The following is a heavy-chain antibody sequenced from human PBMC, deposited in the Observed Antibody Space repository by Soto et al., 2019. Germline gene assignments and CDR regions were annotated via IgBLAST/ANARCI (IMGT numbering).Heavy chain of an antibody. CDR3: AKHWPETSRGLWYSSGWGSPDY. J-gene: IGHJ4*02. D-gene: IGHD6-25*01. Sequence: GGSLRLSCAASGFTFSIYAMSWVRQAPGKGLEWVSAISGSGGGTYYADSVKGRFTISRDNSKNTLYLHLSSLRAEDTAVYYCAKHWPETSRGLWYSSGWGSPDYWGQGTLVTVSS. CDR2: ISGSGGGT. V-gene: IGHV3-23*01. CDR1: GFTFSIYA.